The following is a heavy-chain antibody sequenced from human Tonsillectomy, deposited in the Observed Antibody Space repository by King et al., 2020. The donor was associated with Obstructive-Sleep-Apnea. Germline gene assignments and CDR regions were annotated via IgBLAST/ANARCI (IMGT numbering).Heavy chain of an antibody. CDR1: GFTFSSYA. CDR3: ARVTGGSWSTPEGHGGMDV. CDR2: ISYDGSNK. D-gene: IGHD6-13*01. J-gene: IGHJ6*02. V-gene: IGHV3-30*04. Sequence: QLVQSGGGVVQPGRSLRLSCAASGFTFSSYAMHWVRQAPGKGLEWVAVISYDGSNKYYADSVKGRFTISRDNSKNTLYLQMNSLRAEDTALYYCARVTGGSWSTPEGHGGMDVWGQGTTVTVSS.